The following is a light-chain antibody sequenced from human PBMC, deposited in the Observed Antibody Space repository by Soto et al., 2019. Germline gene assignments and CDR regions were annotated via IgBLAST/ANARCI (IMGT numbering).Light chain of an antibody. J-gene: IGKJ1*01. Sequence: EIVMTQSPATLSVSPGERATLSCRASQSVSSNLAWYQQKPGQAPRLLIYGASTRATGIPARFSGSGSGTEFTLTISSLQSEDFAVYYCQQYNNRPAWTSVLGSRLDIK. CDR1: QSVSSN. V-gene: IGKV3-15*01. CDR3: QQYNNRPAWT. CDR2: GAS.